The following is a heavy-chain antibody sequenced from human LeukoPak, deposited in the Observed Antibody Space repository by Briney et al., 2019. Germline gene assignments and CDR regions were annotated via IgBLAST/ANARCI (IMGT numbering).Heavy chain of an antibody. CDR2: IYPGDSDT. CDR1: GYSFTSYW. J-gene: IGHJ4*02. D-gene: IGHD2-21*02. Sequence: GESLKISCKGSGYSFTSYWIGWVRQMPGKGLEWMGIIYPGDSDTRYSPSFQGQVTISADKSISTAYLQWSSLKASDTAMYYCARLAYCGGDCSNYPEDYWGQGTLVTVSS. V-gene: IGHV5-51*01. CDR3: ARLAYCGGDCSNYPEDY.